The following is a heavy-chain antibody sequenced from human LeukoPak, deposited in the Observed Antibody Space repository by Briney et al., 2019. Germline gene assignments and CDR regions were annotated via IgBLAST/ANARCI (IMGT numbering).Heavy chain of an antibody. CDR1: GITFNSYA. V-gene: IGHV3-23*01. Sequence: PGGSLRLSCAASGITFNSYAMSWVRQAPGKGLEWVSAIDGSGTYTYYADSVKGRFTISRDNSKKTLYVQMNSLRAEDTAVYYCAKHLSSSAPGRAPDHWGQGTLVTVSS. J-gene: IGHJ4*02. CDR2: IDGSGTYT. D-gene: IGHD6-13*01. CDR3: AKHLSSSAPGRAPDH.